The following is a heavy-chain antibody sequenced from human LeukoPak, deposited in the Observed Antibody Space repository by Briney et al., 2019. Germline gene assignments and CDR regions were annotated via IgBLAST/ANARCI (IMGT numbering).Heavy chain of an antibody. CDR2: INSDGSTT. CDR1: GFTFSSYW. D-gene: IGHD6-13*01. Sequence: PGGSLRLSCTASGFTFSSYWMHWVRQAPGKGLVWVSRINSDGSTTTYADSVKGRFTISRDNAKNSLYLQMNSLRAEDTAVFYCARDRGRQQLINDYWGQGTLVTVSS. V-gene: IGHV3-74*01. CDR3: ARDRGRQQLINDY. J-gene: IGHJ4*02.